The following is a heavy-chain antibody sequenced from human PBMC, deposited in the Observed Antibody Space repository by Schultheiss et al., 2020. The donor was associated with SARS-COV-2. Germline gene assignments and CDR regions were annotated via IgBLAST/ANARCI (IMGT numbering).Heavy chain of an antibody. V-gene: IGHV4-59*01. CDR2: INFTGIT. CDR3: ARATRVESLFSVRGGAFDF. D-gene: IGHD3-16*01. Sequence: SETLSLTCSVSGSSITGFFWTWIRQAPGKGLEPIGIINFTGITKYNPSLKSRFIILINTSKNQFSLKLGSVTAADTAVYFCARATRVESLFSVRGGAFDFWGRGALVTVSS. CDR1: GSSITGFF. J-gene: IGHJ4*02.